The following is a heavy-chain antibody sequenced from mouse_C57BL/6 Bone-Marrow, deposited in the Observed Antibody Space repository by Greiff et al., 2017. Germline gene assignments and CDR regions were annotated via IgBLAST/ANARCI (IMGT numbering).Heavy chain of an antibody. V-gene: IGHV5-4*03. D-gene: IGHD1-3*01. J-gene: IGHJ3*01. CDR2: ISDGGSYT. CDR1: GFTFSSYA. Sequence: EVKLMESGGGLVKPGGSLKLSCAASGFTFSSYAMSWVRQTPEKRLEWVATISDGGSYTYYPDNVKGRFTISRDNAKNNLYLQMSHLKSEDTAMYYCARQVWTWTFAYWGQGTLVTVSA. CDR3: ARQVWTWTFAY.